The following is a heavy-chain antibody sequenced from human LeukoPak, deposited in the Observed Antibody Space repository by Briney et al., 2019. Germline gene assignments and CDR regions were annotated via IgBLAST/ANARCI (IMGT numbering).Heavy chain of an antibody. V-gene: IGHV3-21*01. Sequence: GGSLRLSCAASGFTFSSYSMNWVRQAPGKGLEWVSSTSSSSSYIYYADSVKGRFTISRDNAKNSLYLQMNSLRAEDTAVYYCARVRNDYVWGSYRDYWGQGTLVTVSS. J-gene: IGHJ4*02. CDR2: TSSSSSYI. CDR3: ARVRNDYVWGSYRDY. D-gene: IGHD3-16*02. CDR1: GFTFSSYS.